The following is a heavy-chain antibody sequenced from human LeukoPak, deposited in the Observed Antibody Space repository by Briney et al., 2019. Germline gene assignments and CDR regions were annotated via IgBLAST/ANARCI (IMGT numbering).Heavy chain of an antibody. J-gene: IGHJ6*04. CDR2: ISSTGRTK. CDR3: ARTDSDTVAEDHYGMDV. Sequence: PGGSLRLSCAASGFTFGTYEMNWVRQAPGKGLEWVSCISSTGRTKYYADSVRGRLTISRDNAKNSLHLQMNSLRAEDTAVYYCARTDSDTVAEDHYGMDVWGKGTTVTVSS. V-gene: IGHV3-48*03. D-gene: IGHD4-17*01. CDR1: GFTFGTYE.